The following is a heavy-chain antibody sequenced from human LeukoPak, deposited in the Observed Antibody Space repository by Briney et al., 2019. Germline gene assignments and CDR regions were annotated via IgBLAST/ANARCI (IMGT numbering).Heavy chain of an antibody. CDR3: AEDQDGAIDY. D-gene: IGHD4/OR15-4a*01. CDR1: GFTFDDYA. J-gene: IGHJ4*02. Sequence: GGSLRLSCAASGFTFDDYAMHWVRQAPGKGLEWVSLISGDGGSTYYADSVKGRFTISRDNSKNSLYLQMNSLRTEDTALYYCAEDQDGAIDYWGRGTLVTVSS. V-gene: IGHV3-43*02. CDR2: ISGDGGST.